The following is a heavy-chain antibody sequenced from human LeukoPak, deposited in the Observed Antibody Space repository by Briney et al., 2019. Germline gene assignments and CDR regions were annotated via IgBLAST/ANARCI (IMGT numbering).Heavy chain of an antibody. J-gene: IGHJ4*02. Sequence: GGSLRLPCAASGFTVSSNYMSWVRQAPGKGLEWVSVIYSGGSTYYADSVKGRFTISRDNSKNSLYLQMNSLRAEDTAVYYCAKDWLEYQMVSTSPGDYWGQGNLVTVSS. CDR2: IYSGGST. V-gene: IGHV3-53*05. D-gene: IGHD2/OR15-2a*01. CDR1: GFTVSSNY. CDR3: AKDWLEYQMVSTSPGDY.